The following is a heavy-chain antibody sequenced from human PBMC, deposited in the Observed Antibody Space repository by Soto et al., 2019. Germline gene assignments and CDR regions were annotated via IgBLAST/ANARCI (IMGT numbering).Heavy chain of an antibody. CDR2: IYPGDSDT. J-gene: IGHJ4*02. V-gene: IGHV5-51*01. CDR1: GYSFTSYW. Sequence: GESLKISCKGSGYSFTSYWIGWVRQMPGKGLEWMGIIYPGDSDTSYSPSFQGQVTISADKSISTAYLQWSSLKASDTAMYYCARQRYYDSSGYLFVLDYWGQGTLVTVSS. D-gene: IGHD3-22*01. CDR3: ARQRYYDSSGYLFVLDY.